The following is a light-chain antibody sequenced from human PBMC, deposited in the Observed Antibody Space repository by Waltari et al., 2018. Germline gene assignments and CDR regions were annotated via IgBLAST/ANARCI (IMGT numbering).Light chain of an antibody. Sequence: QSALTQPPSASGSPGQSVAISCTGTSSEVGSYNYVSWYQQHPGEAPKLMIYEVTKRPSGVPDRFSGSKSGNTASLTVSGLQAEDEADYYCISYAGSNYYVFGTGTKVTVL. CDR2: EVT. J-gene: IGLJ1*01. V-gene: IGLV2-8*01. CDR3: ISYAGSNYYV. CDR1: SSEVGSYNY.